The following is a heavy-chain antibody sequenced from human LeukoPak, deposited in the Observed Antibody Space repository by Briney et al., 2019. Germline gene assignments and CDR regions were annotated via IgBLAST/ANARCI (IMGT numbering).Heavy chain of an antibody. D-gene: IGHD3-16*01. CDR1: GFTVSDNY. CDR3: AKTYTNSWYSFDC. V-gene: IGHV3-66*01. J-gene: IGHJ4*02. CDR2: IYSGGRT. Sequence: GGSLRLSCAASGFTVSDNYMTWVRQAPGKGLEWVSVIYSGGRTYYADSVRGRFTISRDNAKNMVYLQMDSLRAEDTALYYCAKTYTNSWYSFDCWGQGTLVTVSS.